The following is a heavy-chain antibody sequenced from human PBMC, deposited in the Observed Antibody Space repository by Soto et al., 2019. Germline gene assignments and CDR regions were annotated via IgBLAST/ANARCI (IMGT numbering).Heavy chain of an antibody. CDR3: ARDRFSGYYDSSGYRTSYYYYYGMDV. Sequence: PGGSLRLSCAASGFTFSSYTMNWVRQAPGKGLEWISYISSISTTIYYADSVKGRFTISRDNAKNSLYLEMNSLRDEDTAVYFCARDRFSGYYDSSGYRTSYYYYYGMDVWGQGTTVTVSS. D-gene: IGHD3-22*01. J-gene: IGHJ6*02. CDR2: ISSISTTI. V-gene: IGHV3-48*02. CDR1: GFTFSSYT.